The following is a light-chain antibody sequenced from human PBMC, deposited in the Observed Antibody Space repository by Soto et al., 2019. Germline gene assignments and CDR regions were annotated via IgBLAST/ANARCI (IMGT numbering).Light chain of an antibody. J-gene: IGKJ1*01. CDR1: QSVSSN. V-gene: IGKV3-15*01. CDR2: GAS. Sequence: EIVMTQSPATLSVSPGERVTLSCRASQSVSSNLAWYQQKPGQAPRLLIYGASTRATGIPARIGGSGSGTEFTLTISSLQSEDFAVYYCQQYNNWPPWTVGQGTKVEI. CDR3: QQYNNWPPWT.